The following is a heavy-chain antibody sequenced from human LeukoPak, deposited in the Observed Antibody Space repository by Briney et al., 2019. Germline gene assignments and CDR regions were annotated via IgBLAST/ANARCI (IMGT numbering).Heavy chain of an antibody. CDR3: VRESSSSRYFMDV. V-gene: IGHV4-39*07. D-gene: IGHD6-6*01. J-gene: IGHJ6*03. CDR2: IHYSGST. CDR1: GGSTSTSTSY. Sequence: SETLSLTCSVSGGSTSTSTSYWGWVRQPPGKGLEWIGSIHYSGSTYKNPSLKSRVTISMDTSRSQFSLKVTSLTAADSAVYFCVRESSSSRYFMDVWGRGTTVTVSS.